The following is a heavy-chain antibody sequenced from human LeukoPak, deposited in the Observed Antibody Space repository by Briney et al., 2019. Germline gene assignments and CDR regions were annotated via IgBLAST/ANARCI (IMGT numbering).Heavy chain of an antibody. V-gene: IGHV3-23*01. CDR1: GFTFSSYA. CDR2: VSGSGGST. Sequence: GGSLRLSCAASGFTFSSYAMSWVRQAPGKGPEWVSAVSGSGGSTYYADSVKGRFTISRDNSKNTLYLQMNSLRAEDTAVYYCAKMMLSSSDAHFDYWGQGTLVTVSS. CDR3: AKMMLSSSDAHFDY. J-gene: IGHJ4*02. D-gene: IGHD6-6*01.